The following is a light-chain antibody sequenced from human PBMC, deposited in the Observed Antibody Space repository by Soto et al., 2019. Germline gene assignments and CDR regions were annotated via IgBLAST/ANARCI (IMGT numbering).Light chain of an antibody. CDR3: QQSYSTPWT. CDR1: QSVSTN. J-gene: IGKJ1*01. Sequence: IVMSQSPATLSVPPGERATLSCRASQSVSTNLAWYQQKPGQAPRLLIYGASTRATGIPARFSGSGSGTDFTLTISSLQPEDFATYYCQQSYSTPWTFGQGTKVDI. CDR2: GAS. V-gene: IGKV3-15*01.